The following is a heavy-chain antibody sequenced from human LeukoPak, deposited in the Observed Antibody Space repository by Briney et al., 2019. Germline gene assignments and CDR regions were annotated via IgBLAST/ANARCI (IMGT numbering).Heavy chain of an antibody. Sequence: SVTVSCKASGGTFSSYAISWVRQAPGQGLEWMGGIIPIFGTANYAQKFQGRVTITADESTSTAYMELSSLRSEDTAVYYCARSGLTMIVPHHFDPWGQGTLVTVSS. D-gene: IGHD3-22*01. J-gene: IGHJ5*02. CDR1: GGTFSSYA. V-gene: IGHV1-69*13. CDR3: ARSGLTMIVPHHFDP. CDR2: IIPIFGTA.